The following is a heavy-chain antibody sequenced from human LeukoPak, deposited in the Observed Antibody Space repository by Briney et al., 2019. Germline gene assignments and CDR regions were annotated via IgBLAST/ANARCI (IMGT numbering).Heavy chain of an antibody. CDR2: ISSSGSTI. Sequence: PGGSLRLSCAASGFTFSSYEMNWVRQAPGKGLEWVSYISSSGSTIYYADSVKGRFTISRDNAKNSLYLQMNSLRAEDTAVYYCAAEVAAAGIPRVDVWGKGTTVTISS. V-gene: IGHV3-48*03. CDR3: AAEVAAAGIPRVDV. CDR1: GFTFSSYE. D-gene: IGHD6-13*01. J-gene: IGHJ6*04.